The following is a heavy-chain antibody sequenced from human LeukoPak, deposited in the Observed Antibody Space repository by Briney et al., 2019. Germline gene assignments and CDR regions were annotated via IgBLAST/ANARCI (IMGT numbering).Heavy chain of an antibody. CDR3: ARAGYCSSTSCYLYAFDI. D-gene: IGHD2-2*01. V-gene: IGHV4-59*11. Sequence: PSETLSLTCTVSGGSISSHYWSWIRQPPGKGLEWIGYIYYSGSTNYNPSLKSRVTISVDTSKNRFSLKLSSVTAADTAVYYCARAGYCSSTSCYLYAFDIWGQGTMVTVSS. CDR2: IYYSGST. J-gene: IGHJ3*02. CDR1: GGSISSHY.